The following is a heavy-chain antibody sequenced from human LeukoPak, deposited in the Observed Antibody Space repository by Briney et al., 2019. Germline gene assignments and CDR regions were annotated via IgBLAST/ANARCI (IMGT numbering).Heavy chain of an antibody. CDR3: AKGPVVTLDS. CDR2: ISSSSSYI. J-gene: IGHJ4*02. Sequence: GGSLRLSCAASGFTFSSYSMNWVRQAPGKRLEWVSSISSSSSYIYYADSVKGRFTISRNNAKNSLYLQMNSLRVEDTAVYYCAKGPVVTLDSWGQGTLVTVSS. CDR1: GFTFSSYS. D-gene: IGHD4-23*01. V-gene: IGHV3-21*04.